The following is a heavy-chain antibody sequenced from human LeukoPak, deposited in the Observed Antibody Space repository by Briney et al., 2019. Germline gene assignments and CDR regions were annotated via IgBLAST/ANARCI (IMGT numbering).Heavy chain of an antibody. Sequence: SVKVSCKASGGTFSSYAISWVRQAPGQGLEWMGGIIPIFGTANYAQKFQGRVTITADESASTAYMELSSLRSEDTAVYYCARVYYDFWSGYFDPWGQGTLVTVSS. CDR3: ARVYYDFWSGYFDP. J-gene: IGHJ5*02. CDR2: IIPIFGTA. D-gene: IGHD3-3*01. V-gene: IGHV1-69*13. CDR1: GGTFSSYA.